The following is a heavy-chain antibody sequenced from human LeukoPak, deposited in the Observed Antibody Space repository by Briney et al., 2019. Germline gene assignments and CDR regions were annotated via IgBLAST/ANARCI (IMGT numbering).Heavy chain of an antibody. V-gene: IGHV1-2*06. Sequence: ASVKVSCKASGYTFTNYTINWVRLAPGQGLEWMGRINPNSGGTNYAQKFQGRVTMTRDTSISTAYMELSRLRSDDTAVYYCARPDTAMVRWGQGTLVTVSS. CDR1: GYTFTNYT. D-gene: IGHD5-18*01. CDR3: ARPDTAMVR. CDR2: INPNSGGT. J-gene: IGHJ4*02.